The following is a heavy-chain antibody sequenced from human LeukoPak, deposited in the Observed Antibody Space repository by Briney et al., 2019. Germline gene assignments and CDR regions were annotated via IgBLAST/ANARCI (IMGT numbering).Heavy chain of an antibody. CDR3: ARGAGGYRFDP. Sequence: SETLSLTRTVSGGSISSYYWSWIQQPPGKGLEYIGYIYNRGTTFYNPSLQSRVTMSADTSKKQFSLKLTSVTAADTAVYYCARGAGGYRFDPWGQGTLVTVSS. CDR1: GGSISSYY. CDR2: IYNRGTT. V-gene: IGHV4-59*01. J-gene: IGHJ5*02. D-gene: IGHD1-1*01.